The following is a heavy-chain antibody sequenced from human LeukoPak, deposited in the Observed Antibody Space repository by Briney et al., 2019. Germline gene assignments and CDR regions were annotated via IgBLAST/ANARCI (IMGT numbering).Heavy chain of an antibody. D-gene: IGHD3-22*01. J-gene: IGHJ4*02. Sequence: KSSETLSLTCTVSGGSITGYYWSWIRQPSGKGLEWIGYIYYSGSTNYNPSLKSRVTISVDTSKNQFSLKLSSVTAADTAVYYCARGGGSTDYYDSSGYFWGQGTLVTVSS. CDR3: ARGGGSTDYYDSSGYF. V-gene: IGHV4-59*01. CDR1: GGSITGYY. CDR2: IYYSGST.